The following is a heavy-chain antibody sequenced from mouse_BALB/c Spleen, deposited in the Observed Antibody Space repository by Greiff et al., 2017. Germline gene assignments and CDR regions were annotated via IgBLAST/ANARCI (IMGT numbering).Heavy chain of an antibody. CDR2: INPSSGYT. CDR3: ARGGGRKAFAY. Sequence: QVQLQQSGAELARPGASVKMSCTASGYTFTSYTMPWVKQRPGQGLEWIGYINPSSGYTNSNQKFKDQATLTADKSASTAYMQLSSLTSEDSAVYYCARGGGRKAFAYWGQGTLVTVSA. J-gene: IGHJ3*01. D-gene: IGHD3-3*01. CDR1: GYTFTSYT. V-gene: IGHV1-4*01.